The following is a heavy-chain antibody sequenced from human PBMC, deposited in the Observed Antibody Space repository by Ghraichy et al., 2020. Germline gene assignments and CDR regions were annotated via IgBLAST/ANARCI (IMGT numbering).Heavy chain of an antibody. CDR1: GYTFTSYG. CDR2: ISAYNGIT. Sequence: ASVKVSCKASGYTFTSYGISWVRQAPGQGLEWMGWISAYNGITNYAQKLQGRVTMTTDTSTSTAYMELRSLRSDDTAVYYCARAYGSGSYFSGYYYGMDVWGQGTTVTVSS. V-gene: IGHV1-18*04. D-gene: IGHD3-10*01. J-gene: IGHJ6*02. CDR3: ARAYGSGSYFSGYYYGMDV.